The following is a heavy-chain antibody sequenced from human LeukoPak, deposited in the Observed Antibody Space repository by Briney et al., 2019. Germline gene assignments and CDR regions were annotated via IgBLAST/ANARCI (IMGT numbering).Heavy chain of an antibody. CDR2: LNSDGTTI. Sequence: PGGSLRLSCVASGFTFSGYWMHWVRQAPGMGLVWVSRLNSDGTTINYADSVKGRFTISRDNSKNTVYLQMNRLRVEDTALYYCVRSLDYWGQGTLVTVSS. V-gene: IGHV3-74*01. CDR3: VRSLDY. CDR1: GFTFSGYW. J-gene: IGHJ4*02.